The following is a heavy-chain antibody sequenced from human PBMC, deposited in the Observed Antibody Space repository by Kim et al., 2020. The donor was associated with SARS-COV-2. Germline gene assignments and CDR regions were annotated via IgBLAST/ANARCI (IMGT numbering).Heavy chain of an antibody. Sequence: GGSLRLSCAASGFTFSNAWMSWVRQAPGKGLEWVGRIKSKTDGGTTDYAAPVKGRFTISRDDSKNTLYLQMNSLKTEDTAVYYCTTVYGDTMVRVWGSYWGQGTLVTVSS. CDR2: IKSKTDGGTT. CDR3: TTVYGDTMVRVWGSY. V-gene: IGHV3-15*01. J-gene: IGHJ4*02. D-gene: IGHD3-10*01. CDR1: GFTFSNAW.